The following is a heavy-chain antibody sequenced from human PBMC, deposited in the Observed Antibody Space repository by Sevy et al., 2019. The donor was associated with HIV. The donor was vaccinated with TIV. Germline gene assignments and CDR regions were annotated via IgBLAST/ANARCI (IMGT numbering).Heavy chain of an antibody. CDR3: AREYSGSYYTTGYFDL. V-gene: IGHV3-11*04. CDR2: ISSSGSTI. CDR1: GFTFSDYY. D-gene: IGHD1-26*01. J-gene: IGHJ2*01. Sequence: GGSLRLSCAASGFTFSDYYMSWIRQAPGKGLEWVSYISSSGSTIYYEDSVKGRFTISRENAKNSLYLQMNSLRAEDTAVYYCAREYSGSYYTTGYFDLWGRGTLVTVSS.